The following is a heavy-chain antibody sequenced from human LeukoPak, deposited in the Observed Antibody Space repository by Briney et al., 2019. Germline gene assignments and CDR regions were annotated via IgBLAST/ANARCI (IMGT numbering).Heavy chain of an antibody. CDR3: ARDVAVYGDYFDY. CDR1: GFTFSSYA. J-gene: IGHJ4*02. Sequence: GGSLRLSCAASGFTFSSYAMSWVRQAPGKGLEWVSAISGSGGSTYYADSVKGRFTISRDNSKNTLYLQMNSLRAEDTAVYYCARDVAVYGDYFDYWGQGTLVTVSS. V-gene: IGHV3-23*01. D-gene: IGHD4-17*01. CDR2: ISGSGGST.